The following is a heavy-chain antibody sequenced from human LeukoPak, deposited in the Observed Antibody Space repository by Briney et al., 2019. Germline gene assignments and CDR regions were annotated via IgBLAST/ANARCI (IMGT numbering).Heavy chain of an antibody. CDR3: ARVHSSSWYSVAFDI. V-gene: IGHV1-2*02. J-gene: IGHJ3*02. Sequence: GASVKVSCKASGYTFTGYYMHWVRRAPGQGLEWMGWINPNSGGTNYAQKFQGRVTMTRDTSISTAYMELSRLRSDDTAVYYCARVHSSSWYSVAFDIWGQGTMVTVSS. D-gene: IGHD6-13*01. CDR2: INPNSGGT. CDR1: GYTFTGYY.